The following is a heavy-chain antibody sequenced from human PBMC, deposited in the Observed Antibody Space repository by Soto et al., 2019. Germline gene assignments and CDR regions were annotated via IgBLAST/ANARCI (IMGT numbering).Heavy chain of an antibody. Sequence: SETLSLACFVSRYSISSGYYWGWIRQPPGKGLEWIGSIFHGGTTYYNPSLKSRLTISVDTSKNQFSLTLSSVTAADTAVYYCARHADSSSYYYPFDYWGQGSLVTVSS. V-gene: IGHV4-38-2*01. CDR3: ARHADSSSYYYPFDY. CDR1: RYSISSGYY. CDR2: IFHGGTT. J-gene: IGHJ4*02. D-gene: IGHD3-22*01.